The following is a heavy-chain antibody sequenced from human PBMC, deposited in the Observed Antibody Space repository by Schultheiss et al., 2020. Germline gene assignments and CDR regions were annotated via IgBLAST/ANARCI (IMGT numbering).Heavy chain of an antibody. CDR2: ISSSSSYI. Sequence: GGALRLSCAASGFTFSSYSMNWVRQAPGKGLEWVSSISSSSSYIYYADSVKGRFTISRDNAKNSLYLQMNSLRAEDTAVYYCARGATIFGVVMDVWGQGTTVTVSS. V-gene: IGHV3-21*01. CDR3: ARGATIFGVVMDV. CDR1: GFTFSSYS. D-gene: IGHD3-3*01. J-gene: IGHJ6*02.